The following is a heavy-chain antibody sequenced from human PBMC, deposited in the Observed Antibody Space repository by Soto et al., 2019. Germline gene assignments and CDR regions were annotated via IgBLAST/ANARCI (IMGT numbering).Heavy chain of an antibody. J-gene: IGHJ6*02. CDR2: IWYDGSNK. Sequence: GGSLRLSCAASGFSFSSYGMHWVRQAPGKGLEWVAVIWYDGSNKYYADSVKGRFTISRDNSKNTLYLQMDSLRAEDTAVYYCARPYCSGGSCYSLYGMDVWGQGTTVTVSS. V-gene: IGHV3-33*01. CDR3: ARPYCSGGSCYSLYGMDV. D-gene: IGHD2-15*01. CDR1: GFSFSSYG.